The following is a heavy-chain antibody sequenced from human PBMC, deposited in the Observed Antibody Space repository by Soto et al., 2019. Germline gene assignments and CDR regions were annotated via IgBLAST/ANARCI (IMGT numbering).Heavy chain of an antibody. D-gene: IGHD3-9*01. Sequence: VQLVESGGGLVKPGWSLRLSCAASGFPFSDYYLRWIRPAPGKGLAWVSYISSSGSTIYYADSVKGRFTISRDNAKNSLYLQMNSLRAEDTAVYYCARDRVYYDILTGYYYWGQVTLVTVSS. CDR3: ARDRVYYDILTGYYY. V-gene: IGHV3-11*01. J-gene: IGHJ4*02. CDR1: GFPFSDYY. CDR2: ISSSGSTI.